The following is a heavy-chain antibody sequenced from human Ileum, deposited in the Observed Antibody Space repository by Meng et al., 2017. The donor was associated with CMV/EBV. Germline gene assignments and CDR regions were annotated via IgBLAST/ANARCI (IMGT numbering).Heavy chain of an antibody. CDR3: TRYPSDY. CDR1: GFNFRGSA. J-gene: IGHJ4*02. V-gene: IGHV3-73*01. Sequence: KLYCEVSGFNFRGSAMHWVRQASGKGLEWVGRIRSKANSYATTYAASVKGRFTISRDDSKNTTHLQMNSLKIEDTAVYYCTRYPSDYWGQGTLVTVSS. CDR2: IRSKANSYAT.